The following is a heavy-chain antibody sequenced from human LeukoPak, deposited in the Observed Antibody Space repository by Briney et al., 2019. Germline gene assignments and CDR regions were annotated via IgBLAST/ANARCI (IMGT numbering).Heavy chain of an antibody. J-gene: IGHJ4*02. CDR3: ARRAYYYDSSPENFDY. CDR2: IYYSGST. CDR1: GGSISSSSYY. Sequence: SETLSLTCTVSGGSISSSSYYWGWIRQPPGKGLEWIGSIYYSGSTYYNLSLKSRVTISVDTSKNQFSLKLSSVTAADTAVYYCARRAYYYDSSPENFDYWGQGTLVTVSS. V-gene: IGHV4-39*01. D-gene: IGHD3-22*01.